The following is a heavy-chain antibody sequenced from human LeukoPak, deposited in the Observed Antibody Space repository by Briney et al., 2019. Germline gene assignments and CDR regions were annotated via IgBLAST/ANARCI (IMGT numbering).Heavy chain of an antibody. V-gene: IGHV5-51*01. CDR3: GRSGHYGTDV. CDR1: GYSFTSYW. Sequence: GESLKISCKASGYSFTSYWIGWVRQMLGKGLEWIGIIYAGGSDTRYSPSFQGQVTISVDKSINTAYLQWRSLKASDTAMYYCGRSGHYGTDVWGQGTTVTVSS. J-gene: IGHJ6*02. CDR2: IYAGGSDT. D-gene: IGHD3-10*01.